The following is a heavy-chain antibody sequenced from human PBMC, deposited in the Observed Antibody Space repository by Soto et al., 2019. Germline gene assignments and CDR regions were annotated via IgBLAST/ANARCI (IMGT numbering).Heavy chain of an antibody. D-gene: IGHD2-15*01. J-gene: IGHJ5*02. CDR2: IYYSGST. CDR1: GGSISSGGYY. CDR3: ARDLGGYCSGGSCRLGWFDP. Sequence: KPSETLSLTCTVSGGSISSGGYYWSWIRQHPGKGLEWIGYIYYSGSTYYNPSLKSRVTISVDTSKNQFSLKLSSVTAADTAVYYCARDLGGYCSGGSCRLGWFDPWGQGTLVTVSS. V-gene: IGHV4-31*03.